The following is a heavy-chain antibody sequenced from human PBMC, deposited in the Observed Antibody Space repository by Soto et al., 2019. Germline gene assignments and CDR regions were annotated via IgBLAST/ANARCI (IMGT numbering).Heavy chain of an antibody. J-gene: IGHJ6*03. Sequence: ASVKVSCKVSGYTLTELSMHWVRQAPGKGLEWMGGFDPEDGETIYAQKFQGRVTMTEDTSTDTAYMELSSLRSEDTAVYYCAIRGYRGHFNLEVWDKRPRVTLSS. CDR3: AIRGYRGHFNLEV. CDR2: FDPEDGET. D-gene: IGHD5-12*01. CDR1: GYTLTELS. V-gene: IGHV1-24*01.